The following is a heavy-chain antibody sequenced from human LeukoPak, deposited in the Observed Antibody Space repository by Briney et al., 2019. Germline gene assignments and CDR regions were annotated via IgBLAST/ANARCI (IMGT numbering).Heavy chain of an antibody. CDR3: ARGWAAIDS. CDR1: GFTLSSYW. V-gene: IGHV3-7*04. Sequence: PGGSLRLSCAASGFTLSSYWMTWARQAPGKGLEWMANIGQDGTEKYSVDSVKGRFTISRDNAKNSLYLQMNSLRAEDTAVYYCARGWAAIDSWGQGTLVTVSS. D-gene: IGHD5-18*01. CDR2: IGQDGTEK. J-gene: IGHJ4*02.